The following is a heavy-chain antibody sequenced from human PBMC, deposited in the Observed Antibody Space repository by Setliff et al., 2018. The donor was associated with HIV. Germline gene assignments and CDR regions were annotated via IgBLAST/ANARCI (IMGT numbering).Heavy chain of an antibody. J-gene: IGHJ6*04. D-gene: IGHD3-16*01. CDR3: ARGGDLDV. Sequence: GGSLRLSCATSGFTFRDYWMTWVRQAPGGGLQWVASISPDGSEKSLVDSVKGRFTISRDNAKNSLYLQMNNLRVEDTALYYCARGGDLDVWGKGTTVTVSS. V-gene: IGHV3-7*02. CDR1: GFTFRDYW. CDR2: ISPDGSEK.